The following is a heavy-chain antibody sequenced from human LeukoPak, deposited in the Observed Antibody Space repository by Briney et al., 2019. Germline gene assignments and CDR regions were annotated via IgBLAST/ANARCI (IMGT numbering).Heavy chain of an antibody. CDR1: GGSISSYY. V-gene: IGHV4-59*01. Sequence: SETLSLTCAVSGGSISSYYWSWIRQPPGKGLEWIGHIYYSGSTNYNPSLKSRVTISVDTSKNQFSLKLSSVTAADTAVYYCATGGYGGYPWYFDYWGQGTLVTVSS. D-gene: IGHD4-17*01. CDR2: IYYSGST. J-gene: IGHJ4*02. CDR3: ATGGYGGYPWYFDY.